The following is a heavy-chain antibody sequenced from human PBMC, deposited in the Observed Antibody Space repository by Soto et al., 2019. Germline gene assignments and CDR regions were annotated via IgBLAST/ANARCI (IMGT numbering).Heavy chain of an antibody. V-gene: IGHV3-7*01. D-gene: IGHD6-13*01. J-gene: IGHJ4*02. Sequence: GGSLSLSCEASGFPFSSWWMSWIRQAPGKGLEWVAHIIEGGSEKNYVDSVKGRFTISRDNAKNSLYLQMNSLRAEDTAVYYCARDPPYSSSQEVDYWGQGTLVTVSS. CDR3: ARDPPYSSSQEVDY. CDR1: GFPFSSWW. CDR2: IIEGGSEK.